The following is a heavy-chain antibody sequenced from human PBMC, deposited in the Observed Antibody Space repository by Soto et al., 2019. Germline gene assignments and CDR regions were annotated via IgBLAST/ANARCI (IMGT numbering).Heavy chain of an antibody. Sequence: WWSLRLSCWGSVFTCSSYGMHWCRQAPGKGLECVAVISDTGSSHYYAASVEGRFAISRENSKNTLSLHMDRLRVEDTAVYYCAEDRGGDCPDNSCYFGADYWGQGTPVTVSS. CDR3: AEDRGGDCPDNSCYFGADY. J-gene: IGHJ4*02. D-gene: IGHD2-2*01. CDR2: ISDTGSSH. CDR1: VFTCSSYG. V-gene: IGHV3-30*18.